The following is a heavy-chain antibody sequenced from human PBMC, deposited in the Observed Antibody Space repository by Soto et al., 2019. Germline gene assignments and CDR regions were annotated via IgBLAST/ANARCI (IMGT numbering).Heavy chain of an antibody. D-gene: IGHD2-15*01. Sequence: EVQLLESGGGLVQPGGSLRLSCAASGFTFSSYAMSWVRQAPGKGLERGSAISGSGGSTYHADSVNGRFTISSDNSKNTLYLQMNSLRAEDTAVYDCAKEISRLGYCSGGSCYRPFDCWGQGTLVTVSS. CDR3: AKEISRLGYCSGGSCYRPFDC. V-gene: IGHV3-23*01. J-gene: IGHJ4*02. CDR1: GFTFSSYA. CDR2: ISGSGGST.